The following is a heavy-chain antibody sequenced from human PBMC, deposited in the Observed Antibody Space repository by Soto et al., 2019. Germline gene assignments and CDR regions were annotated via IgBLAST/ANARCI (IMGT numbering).Heavy chain of an antibody. CDR1: GGSFTSNNW. CDR2: IYRTGST. V-gene: IGHV4-4*02. Sequence: PSETLSLTCAVSGGSFTSNNWWTWVRQPPGQGLEWIGEIYRTGSTNYNPSLKSRVTISLDKSENQFSLKVTSLTAADTADYYCASRDPGTSVDYWGQGTLVTVSS. D-gene: IGHD1-7*01. J-gene: IGHJ4*02. CDR3: ASRDPGTSVDY.